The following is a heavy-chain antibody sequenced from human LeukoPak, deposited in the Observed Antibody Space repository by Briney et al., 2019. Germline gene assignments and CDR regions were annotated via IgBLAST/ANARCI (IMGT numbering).Heavy chain of an antibody. V-gene: IGHV4-30-2*01. J-gene: IGHJ5*02. Sequence: PSQTLSLTCAVSGGSISRSGISLTWIRQAPGKGLEWIGYIYYSGSTYYSPSLKSRVTISVDRSKNQFSLTLSSVTAADTAVYFCARITDQWWFDPWGQGTLVTVSS. CDR2: IYYSGST. D-gene: IGHD6-19*01. CDR1: GGSISRSGIS. CDR3: ARITDQWWFDP.